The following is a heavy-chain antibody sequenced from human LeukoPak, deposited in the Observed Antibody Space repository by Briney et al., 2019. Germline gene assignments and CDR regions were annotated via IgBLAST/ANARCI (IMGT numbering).Heavy chain of an antibody. Sequence: SVKVSCKASGGTFSSYAISWVRQAPGQGLEWMGGIIPIFGTATYAQKFQGRVTITADKSTSTAYMELSSLRSEDTAVYYCARKYYDILTGSNWFDPWGQGTLVTVSS. J-gene: IGHJ5*02. CDR3: ARKYYDILTGSNWFDP. V-gene: IGHV1-69*06. CDR2: IIPIFGTA. D-gene: IGHD3-9*01. CDR1: GGTFSSYA.